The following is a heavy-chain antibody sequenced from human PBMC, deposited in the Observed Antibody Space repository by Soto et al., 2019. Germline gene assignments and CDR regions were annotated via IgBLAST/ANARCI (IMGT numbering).Heavy chain of an antibody. V-gene: IGHV3-53*04. CDR2: IYSGGST. CDR3: ARVKKGYYSYMDV. CDR1: GFTVSSNY. Sequence: EVQLVESGGGLVQPGGSLRLSCAASGFTVSSNYMSWVRQAPGKGLEWVSVIYSGGSTYYADSVKGRFTISRHNSKNTLYLQMNSLRAEDTAVYYCARVKKGYYSYMDVWGKGTTVTVSS. J-gene: IGHJ6*03.